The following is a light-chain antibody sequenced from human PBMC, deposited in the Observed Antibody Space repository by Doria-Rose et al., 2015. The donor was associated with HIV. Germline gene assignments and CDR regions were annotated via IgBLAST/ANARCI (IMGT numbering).Light chain of an antibody. CDR1: QSFSSTY. CDR3: HQYGTSWT. J-gene: IGKJ1*01. Sequence: TQSPGTLSLSPGERATLSCRASQSFSSTYLAWYQQTPGQAPSLLIYDGSTRTTGIPDRFSASGSGTDFTLTINRLEPEDVALYYCHQYGTSWTFGQGTKVEI. V-gene: IGKV3-20*01. CDR2: DGS.